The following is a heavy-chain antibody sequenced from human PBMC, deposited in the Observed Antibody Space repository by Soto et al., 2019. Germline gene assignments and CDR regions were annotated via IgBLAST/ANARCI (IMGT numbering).Heavy chain of an antibody. Sequence: PGGSLRLSCAASGFMFSSYAMTWVRQAPGKGLEWVSVISGSGDNTYYADSVKGRFTISRDGSKDTLYLQMNSLKTEDTAVYYCTTEIYDSSGYPYFDYWGQGTLVTVSS. CDR1: GFMFSSYA. D-gene: IGHD3-22*01. CDR3: TTEIYDSSGYPYFDY. J-gene: IGHJ4*02. CDR2: ISGSGDNT. V-gene: IGHV3-23*01.